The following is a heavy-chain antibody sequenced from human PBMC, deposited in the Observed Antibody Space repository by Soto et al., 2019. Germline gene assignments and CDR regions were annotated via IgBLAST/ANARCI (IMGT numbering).Heavy chain of an antibody. J-gene: IGHJ4*02. CDR1: GYTFTSYD. Sequence: QVQLVQSGAEVKKPGASVKVSCKASGYTFTSYDINWGRQATGQGLGWMGWMNPNSGKTGYAQKFQGRVTMTRTTSISTAYMELSSLRSEDTAVYYCARGLGEWAVGASPPGYWGQGTLVTVSS. CDR3: ARGLGEWAVGASPPGY. V-gene: IGHV1-8*01. CDR2: MNPNSGKT. D-gene: IGHD1-26*01.